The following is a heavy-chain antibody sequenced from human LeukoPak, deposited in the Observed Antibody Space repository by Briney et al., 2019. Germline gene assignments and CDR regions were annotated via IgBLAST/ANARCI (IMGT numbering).Heavy chain of an antibody. Sequence: SETLSLTCAVSGGSISSSNWWSWVRQPPGKGLEWIGEIYHSGSTNYNPSLKSRVTMSLDKSKNQFSLKLSSVTAADTAVYCCARATVTVYYGMDVWGQGTTVTVSS. D-gene: IGHD4-17*01. CDR1: GGSISSSNW. J-gene: IGHJ6*02. CDR3: ARATVTVYYGMDV. V-gene: IGHV4-4*01. CDR2: IYHSGST.